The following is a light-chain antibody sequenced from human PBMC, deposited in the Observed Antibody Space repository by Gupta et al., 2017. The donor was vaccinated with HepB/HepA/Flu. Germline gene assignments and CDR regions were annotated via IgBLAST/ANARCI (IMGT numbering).Light chain of an antibody. J-gene: IGKJ2*01. CDR2: GAS. CDR3: QQYGGSSYT. V-gene: IGKV3-20*01. CDR1: QSVSTTY. Sequence: EIVLTQSPGTLSLSPGERATLSCRASQSVSTTYLAWYQQKSGQAPRLLIHGASSRATGIPDRFSGSGSGTEFTLTISRLEPEDFAVYFCQQYGGSSYTFGQGTKLENK.